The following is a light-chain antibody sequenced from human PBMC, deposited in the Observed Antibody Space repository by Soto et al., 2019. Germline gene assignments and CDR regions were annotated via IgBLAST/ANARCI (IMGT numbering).Light chain of an antibody. CDR1: QSVSSN. V-gene: IGKV3-15*01. CDR2: GAS. Sequence: EVVMTQSPATLSVSPGQRATLSCRASQSVSSNLAWYQQKPGQAPRLLIYGASTRATGVPARFSGGGSGTEFTRAISSLQSEDFAVYYCQQYNNWPQTFGQGTKVEI. J-gene: IGKJ1*01. CDR3: QQYNNWPQT.